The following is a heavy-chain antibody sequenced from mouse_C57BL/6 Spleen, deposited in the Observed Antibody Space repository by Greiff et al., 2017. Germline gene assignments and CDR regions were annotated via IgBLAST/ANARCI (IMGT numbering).Heavy chain of an antibody. J-gene: IGHJ1*03. CDR3: ARMPTYGSSSYWYFDV. V-gene: IGHV1-52*01. Sequence: QVQLQQPGAWLVRPGSSVNLSCQASCYTFTRYWMHWGKPRPIQGLEWIGNIDPSDSENHYNQKFKDKATLTVEQSYSPAYMQLSSLTSEDSAVYYCARMPTYGSSSYWYFDVWGTGTTVTVSS. CDR1: CYTFTRYW. CDR2: IDPSDSEN. D-gene: IGHD1-1*01.